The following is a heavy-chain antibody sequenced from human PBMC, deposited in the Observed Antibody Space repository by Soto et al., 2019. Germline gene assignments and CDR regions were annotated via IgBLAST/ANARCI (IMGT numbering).Heavy chain of an antibody. Sequence: QVQLVQSGAEVKKPGSSVKVSCKASGGTFSSYAISWVRQAPGQGLEWMGGIIPIFGTANYAQKFQGRVTMTADESTSTAYMELSSLRSEDTAVYYWARGLERQLYYYNYGMDVWGQGTTVTVSS. CDR3: ARGLERQLYYYNYGMDV. CDR1: GGTFSSYA. J-gene: IGHJ6*02. V-gene: IGHV1-69*01. CDR2: IIPIFGTA. D-gene: IGHD6-13*01.